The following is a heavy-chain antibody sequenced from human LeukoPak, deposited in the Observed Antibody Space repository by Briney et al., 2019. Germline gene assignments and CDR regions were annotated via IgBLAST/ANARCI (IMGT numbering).Heavy chain of an antibody. CDR2: IIPIFGTA. J-gene: IGHJ4*02. Sequence: SVKVSCKASGGTFSSYAISWVRQAPGQGLEWMGGIIPIFGTANYAQKFQGRVTITTDESTSTAYMELSRLRSEDTAVYYCAAGDYGNDSSGYNDYWGQGTLVTVSS. D-gene: IGHD3-22*01. CDR1: GGTFSSYA. V-gene: IGHV1-69*05. CDR3: AAGDYGNDSSGYNDY.